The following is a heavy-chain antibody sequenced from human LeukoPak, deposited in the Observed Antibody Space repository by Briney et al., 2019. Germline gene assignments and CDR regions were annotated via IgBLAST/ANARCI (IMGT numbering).Heavy chain of an antibody. CDR3: MRDTYASSWLWGFDP. J-gene: IGHJ5*02. CDR1: GYTFTGDY. D-gene: IGHD6-13*01. Sequence: ASVKVSCKASGYTFTGDYIYWVRQAPGQGLERMGWINPNSGGTKYAQKFQGRVTMTRNTSISTAYMELSSLRSEDTAMYYCMRDTYASSWLWGFDPWGQGTLVTVSS. V-gene: IGHV1-2*02. CDR2: INPNSGGT.